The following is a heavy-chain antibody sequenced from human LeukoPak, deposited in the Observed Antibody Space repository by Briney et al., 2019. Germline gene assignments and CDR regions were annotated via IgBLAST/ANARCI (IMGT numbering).Heavy chain of an antibody. J-gene: IGHJ4*02. D-gene: IGHD5-12*01. V-gene: IGHV1-69*05. CDR2: ILPVLGTP. CDR3: ARSYGGYSPHVDY. Sequence: SVKVSCKPSGGTFNYAISWVRQAPGQGPEWMGGILPVLGTPHYAQKFQGRLTVTTDEVAATAYMELSSLRSEDTAVYYCARSYGGYSPHVDYWGQGTLVTVSS. CDR1: GGTFNYA.